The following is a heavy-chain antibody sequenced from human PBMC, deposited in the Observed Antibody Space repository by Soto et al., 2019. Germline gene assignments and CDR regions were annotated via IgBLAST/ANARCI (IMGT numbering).Heavy chain of an antibody. V-gene: IGHV3-21*05. Sequence: PGGSLRLSCEGSGFTFTYYSMLWVRQSPGKGLEWVSYISSTSNIAFYVDSVEGRFTTSRDNAKNSLYLQMNSLRDEDTAVYYCASCYGDCEFPCEYWGQGTLVTVSS. D-gene: IGHD2-21*01. CDR1: GFTFTYYS. J-gene: IGHJ4*02. CDR3: ASCYGDCEFPCEY. CDR2: ISSTSNIA.